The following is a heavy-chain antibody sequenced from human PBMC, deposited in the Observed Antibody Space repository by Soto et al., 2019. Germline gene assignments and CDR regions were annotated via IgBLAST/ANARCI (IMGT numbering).Heavy chain of an antibody. CDR3: ARGGRLWSFFDS. J-gene: IGHJ4*02. CDR2: ISYDGSNK. CDR1: GFTFSSYA. Sequence: QVQLVESGGGVVQPGRSLRLSCAASGFTFSSYAMHWVRQAPGKGLEWVAVISYDGSNKYYADSVKGRFTISRDNSKNTLYLQMNSLRAEDTAVYYCARGGRLWSFFDSWGQGTLVTVSS. D-gene: IGHD5-18*01. V-gene: IGHV3-30-3*01.